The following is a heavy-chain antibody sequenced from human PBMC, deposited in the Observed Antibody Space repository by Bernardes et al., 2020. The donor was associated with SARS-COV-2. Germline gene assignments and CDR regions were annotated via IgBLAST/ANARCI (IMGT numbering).Heavy chain of an antibody. V-gene: IGHV4-39*01. J-gene: IGHJ4*02. Sequence: SETLSLTCTVSGDSLSSRNYYWGWIRQTPGKGLEWIGSIHYSGSTYYNPSLKSRVTTSIDTSKNQFSLKLRSVTAADTAVYYCARSGTSYSYYWGQGTLVTVSS. CDR1: GDSLSSRNYY. CDR2: IHYSGST. CDR3: ARSGTSYSYY. D-gene: IGHD1-26*01.